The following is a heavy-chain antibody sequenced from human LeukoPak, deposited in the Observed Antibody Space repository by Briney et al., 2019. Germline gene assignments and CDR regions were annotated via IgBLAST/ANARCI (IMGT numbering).Heavy chain of an antibody. V-gene: IGHV3-23*01. Sequence: GGSLRLSCAASGFTFSSYAMSWVRQAPGKGLEWVTAISGSGGVTYYADSVKGRFSISRDDSKYTVNLEMNSLRTEDMAVYYCARDFNWGFDYWGQGTLVSVSS. CDR1: GFTFSSYA. CDR2: ISGSGGVT. J-gene: IGHJ4*02. D-gene: IGHD7-27*01. CDR3: ARDFNWGFDY.